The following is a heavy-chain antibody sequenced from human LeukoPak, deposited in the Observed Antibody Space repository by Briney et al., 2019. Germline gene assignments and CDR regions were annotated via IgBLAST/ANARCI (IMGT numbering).Heavy chain of an antibody. D-gene: IGHD3-16*02. J-gene: IGHJ5*02. CDR3: ARGGYVIVRDWFDP. V-gene: IGHV1-2*02. CDR2: INPNSGDT. Sequence: ASVKVSCKAAGYTLTGYYMHWVRQAPGQGLEWMGCINPNSGDTKYAQKFQGRVTMTRDTSMNTAYMELSRLRYDDSAIYYCARGGYVIVRDWFDPWGQGTLVTVSS. CDR1: GYTLTGYY.